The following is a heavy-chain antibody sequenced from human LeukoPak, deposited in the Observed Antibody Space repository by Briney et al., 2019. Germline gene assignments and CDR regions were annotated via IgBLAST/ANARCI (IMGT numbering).Heavy chain of an antibody. D-gene: IGHD6-13*01. CDR3: ARQIASAGTAGFDF. Sequence: SGTLSLTCTVSGGTISSYYLSWIRQAAGKGLEWIGRIYRTGSTNYNPYHNSRVTKSVDTTKNHFSLRLRSVTAANTAVYYCARQIASAGTAGFDFWGQGALVTVSS. CDR2: IYRTGST. J-gene: IGHJ4*02. CDR1: GGTISSYY. V-gene: IGHV4-4*07.